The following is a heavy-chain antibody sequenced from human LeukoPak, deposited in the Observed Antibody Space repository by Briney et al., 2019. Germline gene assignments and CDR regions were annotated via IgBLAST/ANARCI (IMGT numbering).Heavy chain of an antibody. Sequence: APVKVSCKASGYTFSTYSVSWVRQAPGQGLEWVGWISSYNGNTHFAQKFQGRITMTTDTSTSTAYMELRSLRSDDTAVYYCARVYDFWSDYWYYMDVWGKGTTVTVSS. CDR2: ISSYNGNT. CDR3: ARVYDFWSDYWYYMDV. V-gene: IGHV1-18*01. D-gene: IGHD3-3*01. CDR1: GYTFSTYS. J-gene: IGHJ6*03.